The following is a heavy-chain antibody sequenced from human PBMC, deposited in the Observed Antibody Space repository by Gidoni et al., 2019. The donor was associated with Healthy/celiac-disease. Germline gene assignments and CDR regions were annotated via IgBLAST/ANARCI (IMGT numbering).Heavy chain of an antibody. CDR3: ARDRGGHLGELSYHFDY. D-gene: IGHD3-16*02. CDR1: GFPFSSYW. Sequence: EVQLVESGGGLVQPGGSLRLSCAASGFPFSSYWMSWVRQAPGKGLEWVANIKQDGSEKYYVDSVKGRFTISRDNAKNSLYLQMNSLRAEDTAVYYCARDRGGHLGELSYHFDYWGQGTLVTVSS. V-gene: IGHV3-7*05. J-gene: IGHJ4*02. CDR2: IKQDGSEK.